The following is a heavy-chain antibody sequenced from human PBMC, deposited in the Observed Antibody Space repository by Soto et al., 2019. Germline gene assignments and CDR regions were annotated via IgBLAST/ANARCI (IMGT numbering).Heavy chain of an antibody. CDR2: IGDSGDSK. CDR3: ARGPLGYIGYSDF. D-gene: IGHD5-12*01. Sequence: QVQLVESGGGLVKPGGSLRLSCAASGFTFSDYYMSWIRQAPGKGLACISYIGDSGDSKYYADSVKGRFTISRDNAKKSLYVPLNKLSAEDTAVYHCARGPLGYIGYSDFWGQGTLVTVSS. J-gene: IGHJ4*02. V-gene: IGHV3-11*01. CDR1: GFTFSDYY.